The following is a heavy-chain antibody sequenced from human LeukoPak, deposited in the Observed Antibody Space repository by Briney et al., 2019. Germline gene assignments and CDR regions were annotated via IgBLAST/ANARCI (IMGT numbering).Heavy chain of an antibody. CDR1: GGSFSGYY. J-gene: IGHJ4*02. D-gene: IGHD3-22*01. Sequence: SETLSLTCAVYGGSFSGYYWSWIRQPPGKGLEWIGEINHSGSTNYNPSLKSRVTISVDTSKNQFSLKLSSVTAADTAVYYCARGPKINYDSSGFYWGQGTLVTVSS. CDR2: INHSGST. CDR3: ARGPKINYDSSGFY. V-gene: IGHV4-34*01.